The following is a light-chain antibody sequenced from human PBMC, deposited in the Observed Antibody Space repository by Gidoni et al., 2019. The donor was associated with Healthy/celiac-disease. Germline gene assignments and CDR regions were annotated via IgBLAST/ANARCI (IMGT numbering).Light chain of an antibody. Sequence: EIVLTQSPDTLSLSPGERATLSCRASQSVSSYLAWYQQKPGQAPRLLIYGASSRATGIPARFSGSGSGTDFTLTISSLEPEDFAVYYCQQRSNSFGPGTKVDIK. V-gene: IGKV3-11*01. CDR3: QQRSNS. CDR2: GAS. J-gene: IGKJ3*01. CDR1: QSVSSY.